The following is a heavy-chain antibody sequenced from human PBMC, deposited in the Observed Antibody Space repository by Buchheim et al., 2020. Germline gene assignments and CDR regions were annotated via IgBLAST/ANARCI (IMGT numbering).Heavy chain of an antibody. CDR1: GFTFSCYT. J-gene: IGHJ4*02. V-gene: IGHV3-30-3*01. CDR3: ARDQYSSFDY. CDR2: ISYDGSNK. Sequence: QVQLVESGGGVVQPGRSQRLSCAASGFTFSCYTMQWVRQAPGKGLEWVAVISYDGSNKYYADSVKGRFTISRDNSKNTLYLQMNSLRAEDTAVYYCARDQYSSFDYWGQGTL. D-gene: IGHD6-19*01.